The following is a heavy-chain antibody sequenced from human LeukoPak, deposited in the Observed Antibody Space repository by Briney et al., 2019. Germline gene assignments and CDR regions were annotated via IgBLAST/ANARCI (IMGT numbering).Heavy chain of an antibody. V-gene: IGHV3-23*01. CDR3: AKGNIPRNYYFDY. CDR2: ISGSGGGT. J-gene: IGHJ4*02. Sequence: GSLRLSCAASGFTFSSYAMNWVRQAPGKGLEWVSGISGSGGGTYYADSVTGRFTISRDSSKNTLSLQMNSLRAEDTAIYYCAKGNIPRNYYFDYWGQGTLVTVSS. CDR1: GFTFSSYA.